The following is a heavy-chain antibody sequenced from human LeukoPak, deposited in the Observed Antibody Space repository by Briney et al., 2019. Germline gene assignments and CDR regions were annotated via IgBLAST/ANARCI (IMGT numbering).Heavy chain of an antibody. J-gene: IGHJ5*02. CDR2: ISAYNGNT. D-gene: IGHD3-22*01. Sequence: GASVKVSCXASGYTFTSYGISWVRQAPGQGLEWMGWISAYNGNTNYAQKLQGRVTMTTDTSTSTAYMELRSLRSDDTAVYYCARGLGYYYDSSGYYRSWGQGTLVTVSS. V-gene: IGHV1-18*01. CDR3: ARGLGYYYDSSGYYRS. CDR1: GYTFTSYG.